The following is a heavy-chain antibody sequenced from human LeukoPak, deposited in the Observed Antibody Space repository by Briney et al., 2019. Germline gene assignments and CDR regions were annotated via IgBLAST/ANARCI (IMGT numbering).Heavy chain of an antibody. CDR1: GFTFSSYA. V-gene: IGHV3-23*01. CDR2: ISGSGFT. CDR3: ARGLYSSSP. Sequence: GGSLRLSCAASGFTFSSYAMSWVRQALGKGLEWVSAISGSGFTYYADSVKGRFTISRDNSKNTLYLQMNSLRAEDTAVYYCARGLYSSSPWGQGTLVTVSS. J-gene: IGHJ4*02. D-gene: IGHD6-6*01.